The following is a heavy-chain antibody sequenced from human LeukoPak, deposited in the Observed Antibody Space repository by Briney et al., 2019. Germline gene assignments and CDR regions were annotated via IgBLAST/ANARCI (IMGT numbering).Heavy chain of an antibody. Sequence: ASVKVSYKASGYTFTTYGVSWVRQAPGQGLEWMGWISGDNDDTNYAQNLQGRVTMTTDTSTSTAYMELRSLRSDDTAVYFCARAYCSSVRCPTAKYWYFDLWGRGTLVIVSS. D-gene: IGHD2-2*01. CDR3: ARAYCSSVRCPTAKYWYFDL. CDR2: ISGDNDDT. J-gene: IGHJ2*01. V-gene: IGHV1-18*01. CDR1: GYTFTTYG.